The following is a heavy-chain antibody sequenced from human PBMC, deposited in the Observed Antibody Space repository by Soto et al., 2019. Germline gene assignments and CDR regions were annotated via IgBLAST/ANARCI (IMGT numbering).Heavy chain of an antibody. D-gene: IGHD3-22*01. J-gene: IGHJ3*02. V-gene: IGHV3-30-3*01. Sequence: GGSLRLSCAASGFTFSSYAMHWVRQAPGKGLEWVAVISYDGSNKYYADSVKGRFTISRDNSKNTLYLQMNSLRAEDTAVYYCARETPLPPYDSSGYYWGQEYDAFDIWGQGTMVTVSS. CDR3: ARETPLPPYDSSGYYWGQEYDAFDI. CDR1: GFTFSSYA. CDR2: ISYDGSNK.